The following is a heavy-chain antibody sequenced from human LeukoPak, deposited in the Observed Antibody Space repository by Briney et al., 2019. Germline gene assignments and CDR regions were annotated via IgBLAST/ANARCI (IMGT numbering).Heavy chain of an antibody. CDR3: ARLASITMIVVGSRRFDP. V-gene: IGHV4-4*02. Sequence: SGTLSLTCAVSGGSISSSNWWSWVRQPPGKGLEWIGEIYHSRSTNYNPSLKSRVTISVDKSKNQFSLKLSSVTAADTAVYYCARLASITMIVVGSRRFDPWGQGTLVTVSS. CDR1: GGSISSSNW. CDR2: IYHSRST. D-gene: IGHD3-22*01. J-gene: IGHJ5*02.